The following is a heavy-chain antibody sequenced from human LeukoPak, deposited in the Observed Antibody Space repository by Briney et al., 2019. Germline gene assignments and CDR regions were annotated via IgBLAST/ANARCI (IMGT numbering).Heavy chain of an antibody. CDR2: IDYSGST. J-gene: IGHJ4*02. Sequence: SETLSLTCTVSGGSISSGGYYWSWIRQHPGKGLEWIGYIDYSGSTYYNPSLKSRVPISVDTSKTQFSLKLSSVTAADTAGYYCARGFPSGSGYYYAAFICFDYWGQGTLVTVSS. D-gene: IGHD3-22*01. CDR1: GGSISSGGYY. CDR3: ARGFPSGSGYYYAAFICFDY. V-gene: IGHV4-31*03.